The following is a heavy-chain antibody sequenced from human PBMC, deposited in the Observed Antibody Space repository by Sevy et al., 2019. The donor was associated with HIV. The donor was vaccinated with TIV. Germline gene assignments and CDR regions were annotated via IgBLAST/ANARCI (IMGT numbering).Heavy chain of an antibody. Sequence: GGSLRLSCAASGFTFSRYDMHWVRQATGKGLEWVSSIGTAGDTYYPGSVKGRFTISRENAKKSLYLQMNSLRAGDTAVYDWARGTRYSGSYYLGDDAFDIWGQGTMVTVSS. CDR2: IGTAGDT. D-gene: IGHD1-26*01. J-gene: IGHJ3*02. CDR3: ARGTRYSGSYYLGDDAFDI. CDR1: GFTFSRYD. V-gene: IGHV3-13*01.